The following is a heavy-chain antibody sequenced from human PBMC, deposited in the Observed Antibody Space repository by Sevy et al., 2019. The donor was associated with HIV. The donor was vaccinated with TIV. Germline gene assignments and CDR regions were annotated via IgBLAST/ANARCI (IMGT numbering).Heavy chain of an antibody. CDR3: ARGGINYDILTGEYFDY. J-gene: IGHJ4*02. D-gene: IGHD3-9*01. V-gene: IGHV3-21*01. CDR2: ISSSSSYI. Sequence: WGSLRLSCAASGFTFSSYSMNWVRQAPGKGLEWVSSISSSSSYIYYADSVKGRFTISRDNAKNSLYLQMNSLRAEDTAVYYCARGGINYDILTGEYFDYWGQGTLVTVSS. CDR1: GFTFSSYS.